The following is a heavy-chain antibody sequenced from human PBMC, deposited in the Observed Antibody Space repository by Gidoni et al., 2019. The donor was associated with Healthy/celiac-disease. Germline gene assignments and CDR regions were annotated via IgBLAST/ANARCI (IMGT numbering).Heavy chain of an antibody. CDR3: AKGGGYSYGSYFDY. J-gene: IGHJ4*02. D-gene: IGHD5-18*01. V-gene: IGHV3-23*01. CDR2: ISGSGGSK. Sequence: EVQLLESVGGLVQPGGSLRLSCAASGFTFSSYAMSWVRQAPGKGLEWVSGISGSGGSKYYADSVKGRFTISRDNSKNTRYLQMNSLRAEDTAVYYCAKGGGYSYGSYFDYWGQGTLVTASS. CDR1: GFTFSSYA.